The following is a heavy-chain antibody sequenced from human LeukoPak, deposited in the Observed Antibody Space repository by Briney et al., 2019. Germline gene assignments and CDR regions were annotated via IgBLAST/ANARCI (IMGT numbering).Heavy chain of an antibody. Sequence: GGSLRLSCAASGFTFSNAWMSWVRQAPGKGLEWVGRIKSKTDGGTTDYAAPVKGRFTISRDDSKNTLYLQMNSLKTGDTAVYYCTTYNYYYYYMDVWGKGTTVTVSS. J-gene: IGHJ6*03. CDR3: TTYNYYYYYMDV. CDR1: GFTFSNAW. CDR2: IKSKTDGGTT. V-gene: IGHV3-15*01.